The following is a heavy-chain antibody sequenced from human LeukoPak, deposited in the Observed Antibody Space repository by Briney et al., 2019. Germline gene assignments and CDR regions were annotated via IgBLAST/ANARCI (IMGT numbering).Heavy chain of an antibody. CDR3: GRGGGGSLGVYYFDY. D-gene: IGHD3-16*01. Sequence: ASVKVSCKASGYTFTSYDINWVRQATGQGLEWMGWMNPNSGNTGYAQKFQGRVTMTRNTSISTAYMELSSLRSEDTAVYYWGRGGGGSLGVYYFDYWGQGTLVTVSS. CDR2: MNPNSGNT. V-gene: IGHV1-8*01. CDR1: GYTFTSYD. J-gene: IGHJ4*02.